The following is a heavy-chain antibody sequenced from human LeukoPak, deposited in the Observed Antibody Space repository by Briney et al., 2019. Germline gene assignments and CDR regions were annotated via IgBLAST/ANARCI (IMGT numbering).Heavy chain of an antibody. CDR2: VGAGGIGT. J-gene: IGHJ3*02. CDR1: GFXFSSYE. V-gene: IGHV3-23*01. D-gene: IGHD6-19*01. Sequence: GSLRLSCAASGFXFSSYEMNWVRQAPGKGLEWVSVVGAGGIGTYYADSVKGRFTISRDDSKTTLYLQMSSLRAEDTALYYCAKGGWLDMWGQGTMVTVSS. CDR3: AKGGWLDM.